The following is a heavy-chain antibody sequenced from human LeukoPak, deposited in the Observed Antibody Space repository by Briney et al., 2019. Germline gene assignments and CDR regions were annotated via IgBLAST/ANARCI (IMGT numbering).Heavy chain of an antibody. CDR3: ARVGVVSIGHPFWFDP. D-gene: IGHD2-21*01. Sequence: PSETLSLTCTVSGGSISSGDYYWSWIRQPPGKGLEWIGYIYYSGSTYYNPSLKSRVTISVDTSKNQFSLKLGSVTAADTAVYYCARVGVVSIGHPFWFDPWGQGTLATVSS. CDR1: GGSISSGDYY. V-gene: IGHV4-30-4*08. CDR2: IYYSGST. J-gene: IGHJ5*02.